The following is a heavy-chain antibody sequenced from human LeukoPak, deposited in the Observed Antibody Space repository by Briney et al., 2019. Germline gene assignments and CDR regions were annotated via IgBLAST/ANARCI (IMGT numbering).Heavy chain of an antibody. D-gene: IGHD6-13*01. Sequence: GGSLRLSCAASGFTVSTNYMSWVRQAPGKGLEWVSVIYSGGSTYYADSVKGRFTISRHNSENTLYLQMNSLRAEDTAVYYCARVRYSSSWDYYYYYGMDVWGQGTTVTVSS. V-gene: IGHV3-53*01. CDR2: IYSGGST. CDR3: ARVRYSSSWDYYYYYGMDV. J-gene: IGHJ6*02. CDR1: GFTVSTNY.